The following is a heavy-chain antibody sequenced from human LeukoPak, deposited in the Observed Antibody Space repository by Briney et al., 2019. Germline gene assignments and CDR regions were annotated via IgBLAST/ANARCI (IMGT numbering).Heavy chain of an antibody. CDR2: ISGSGGST. J-gene: IGHJ4*02. Sequence: GGSLRLSCAASGFTFSNYAMNWVRQAPGKGLEWVSPISGSGGSTYYADSVKGRFTISRDNSKNTLYLQMNSLRAEDTAVYYCAKDWHDTSGYYYRTALFDYWGQGTLVTVSS. CDR3: AKDWHDTSGYYYRTALFDY. D-gene: IGHD3-22*01. CDR1: GFTFSNYA. V-gene: IGHV3-23*01.